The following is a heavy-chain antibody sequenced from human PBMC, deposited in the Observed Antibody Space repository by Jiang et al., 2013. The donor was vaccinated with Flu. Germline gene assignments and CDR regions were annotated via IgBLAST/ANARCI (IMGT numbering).Heavy chain of an antibody. J-gene: IGHJ6*02. V-gene: IGHV3-23*01. Sequence: ISRDNSKNTLYLQMNSLRAEDTAVYYCAKDSSSSYYYYGMDVWGQGTTVTVSS. D-gene: IGHD6-6*01. CDR3: AKDSSSSYYYYGMDV.